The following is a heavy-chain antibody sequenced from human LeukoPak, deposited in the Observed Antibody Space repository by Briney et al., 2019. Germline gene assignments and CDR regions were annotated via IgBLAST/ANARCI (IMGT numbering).Heavy chain of an antibody. CDR1: GYTLTSYD. Sequence: ASVKVSCKASGYTLTSYDINWVRQATGQGLEWMGWMNPNSGNTGYAQKFQGRVTMTRNTSISTAYMELSSLRSEDTAVYYCARDSRGYVAFDIWGQGTMVTVSS. CDR3: ARDSRGYVAFDI. J-gene: IGHJ3*02. D-gene: IGHD3-22*01. CDR2: MNPNSGNT. V-gene: IGHV1-8*01.